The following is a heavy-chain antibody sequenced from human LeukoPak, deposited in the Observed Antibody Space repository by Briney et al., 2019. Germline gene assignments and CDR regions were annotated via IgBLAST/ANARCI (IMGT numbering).Heavy chain of an antibody. CDR3: ARDRVVTYYYYYMDV. CDR2: IKQDGSEK. Sequence: GGSLRLSCAASGFTFSSYWMSWVRQAPGKGLEWVANIKQDGSEKYYVDSVKGRFTISRDNAKNSLYLQMNSLRAEDTAVYYCARDRVVTYYYYYMDVWGKGTTVTVSS. CDR1: GFTFSSYW. V-gene: IGHV3-7*01. D-gene: IGHD3-3*01. J-gene: IGHJ6*03.